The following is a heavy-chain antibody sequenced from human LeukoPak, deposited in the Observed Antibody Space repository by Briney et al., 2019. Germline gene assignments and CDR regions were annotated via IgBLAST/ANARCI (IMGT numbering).Heavy chain of an antibody. J-gene: IGHJ1*01. V-gene: IGHV3-11*04. CDR1: GFTFRDYY. Sequence: GGSLRLSCAASGFTFRDYYMSWIRQAPGKGLEGVSYISSSGSTIYYSDSLKGRFTISRDNAKNSLYLQMNSLRAEDTAVYYCARGAVPGYYYDSSGHGSVYFQHWGQGTLVTVSS. D-gene: IGHD3-22*01. CDR3: ARGAVPGYYYDSSGHGSVYFQH. CDR2: ISSSGSTI.